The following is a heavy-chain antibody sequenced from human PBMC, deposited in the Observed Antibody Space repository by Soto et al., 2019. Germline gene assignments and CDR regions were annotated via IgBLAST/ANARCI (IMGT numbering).Heavy chain of an antibody. CDR3: ARGRRHYDFWSGYYRARWFDP. V-gene: IGHV4-34*01. J-gene: IGHJ5*02. D-gene: IGHD3-3*01. CDR1: GGSFSGYY. Sequence: PSETLSLTCAVYGGSFSGYYWSWIRQPPGKGLEWIGEINHSGSTNYNPSLKSRVTISVDTSKNQFSLKLSSATAADTAVYYCARGRRHYDFWSGYYRARWFDPWGQGTLVTVSS. CDR2: INHSGST.